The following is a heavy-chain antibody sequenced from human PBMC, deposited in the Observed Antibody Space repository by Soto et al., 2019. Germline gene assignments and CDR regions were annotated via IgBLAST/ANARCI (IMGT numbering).Heavy chain of an antibody. Sequence: QVQLQESGPGLVKPSETLSLTCTVSGGSISSYYWSWIRQPPGKGLEWIGYIYYSGSTNYNPSLKSXXTXSXXTSKNQFSLKLSSVTAADTAVYYCARVGLGMGLDYWGQGTLVTVSS. CDR1: GGSISSYY. CDR3: ARVGLGMGLDY. V-gene: IGHV4-59*08. CDR2: IYYSGST. J-gene: IGHJ4*02. D-gene: IGHD7-27*01.